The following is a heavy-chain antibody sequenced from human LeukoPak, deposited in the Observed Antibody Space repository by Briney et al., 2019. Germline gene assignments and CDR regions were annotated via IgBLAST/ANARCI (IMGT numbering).Heavy chain of an antibody. CDR1: GFTFSSYA. V-gene: IGHV3-23*01. D-gene: IGHD3-9*01. CDR2: ISGSGGST. CDR3: GKAYCDIMTAPGN. Sequence: GGSLRLSCAASGFTFSSYAMSWVRQAPGKGLEWVSAISGSGGSTYYADSVKGRFTISRDNSKNTLYLQMHVQRGEDATVYYCGKAYCDIMTAPGNWGQGTLVTVSS. J-gene: IGHJ4*02.